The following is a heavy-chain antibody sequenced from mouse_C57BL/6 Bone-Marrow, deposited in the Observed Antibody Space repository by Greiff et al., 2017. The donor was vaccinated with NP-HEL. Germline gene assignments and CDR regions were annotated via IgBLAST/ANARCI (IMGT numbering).Heavy chain of an antibody. D-gene: IGHD2-5*01. V-gene: IGHV1-4*01. Sequence: QVQLKQSGAELARPGASVKMSCKASGYTFTSYTMHWVKQRPGQGLEWIGYINPSSGYTKYNQKFKDKATLIADKSSSTAYMQLSSLTSEDSAVYYCARPAYYSNTGFAYWGQGTLVTVSA. CDR2: INPSSGYT. CDR1: GYTFTSYT. J-gene: IGHJ3*01. CDR3: ARPAYYSNTGFAY.